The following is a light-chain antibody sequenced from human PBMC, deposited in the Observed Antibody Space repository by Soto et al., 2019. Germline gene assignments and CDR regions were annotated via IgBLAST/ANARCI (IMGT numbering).Light chain of an antibody. V-gene: IGKV3-11*01. J-gene: IGKJ1*01. CDR2: DTS. Sequence: ENVLTQSPATLSLSPGERATLSCRASQSVSTYLAWYQQKPGQAPRLLIYDTSNRATGIPARFSGSGSGTDFTLTISSLEPEDFAVYYCQQRSNWPPMWTFGQGTQVEIK. CDR1: QSVSTY. CDR3: QQRSNWPPMWT.